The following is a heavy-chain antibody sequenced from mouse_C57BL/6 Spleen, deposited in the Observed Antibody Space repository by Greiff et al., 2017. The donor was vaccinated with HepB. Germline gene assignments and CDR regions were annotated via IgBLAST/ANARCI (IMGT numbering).Heavy chain of an antibody. CDR2: ISSGSSTI. J-gene: IGHJ1*03. D-gene: IGHD1-1*01. Sequence: EVQLVESGGGLVKPGGSLKLSCAASGFTFSDYGMHWVRQAPEKGLEWVAYISSGSSTIYYADTVKGRFTISRDNAKNTLFLQMTSLRSEDTAMYDCARRNYYGSSYFWYFDVGGTGTTVTVSS. CDR1: GFTFSDYG. V-gene: IGHV5-17*01. CDR3: ARRNYYGSSYFWYFDV.